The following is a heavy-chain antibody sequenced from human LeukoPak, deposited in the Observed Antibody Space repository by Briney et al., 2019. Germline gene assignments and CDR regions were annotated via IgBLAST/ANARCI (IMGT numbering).Heavy chain of an antibody. D-gene: IGHD3-10*01. CDR3: AREKIDGDHRGIFDY. J-gene: IGHJ4*02. Sequence: SETLSLTCTVSGASLSDYYWSWIRQPPGKGLEGIGYIYYSGNTNYNPSLTSRATMSVDTSTSQFSLKLTSVTAADTAVFYCAREKIDGDHRGIFDYWGQGTLVTVSS. V-gene: IGHV4-59*12. CDR1: GASLSDYY. CDR2: IYYSGNT.